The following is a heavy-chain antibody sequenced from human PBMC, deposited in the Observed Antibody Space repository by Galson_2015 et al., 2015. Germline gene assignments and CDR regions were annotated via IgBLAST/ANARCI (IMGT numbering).Heavy chain of an antibody. V-gene: IGHV6-1*01. Sequence: CAISGDSVSNNSAAWNWIRQSPLRGLEWLGRTYYRSKWYNDYAVSVKSRITINPDTSKNHFTLRLNSVTPEDTAVYYCARNRGGSGDGFDYWGQGTLVTVSS. CDR2: TYYRSKWYN. CDR1: GDSVSNNSAA. CDR3: ARNRGGSGDGFDY. D-gene: IGHD3-10*01. J-gene: IGHJ4*02.